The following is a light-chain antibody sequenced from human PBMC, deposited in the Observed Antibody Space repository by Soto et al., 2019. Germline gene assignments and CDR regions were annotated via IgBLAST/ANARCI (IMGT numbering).Light chain of an antibody. Sequence: EIVMTQSPATLSVSPGERATLSCRASQSVGTNLAWYQQKPGQAPRLLIYGASTRATGIPARFSGSGSGTEFTLTISSLQAEDFGFYYCQQYNNWPPMYTFGQGTKLEIK. CDR2: GAS. CDR1: QSVGTN. J-gene: IGKJ2*01. CDR3: QQYNNWPPMYT. V-gene: IGKV3-15*01.